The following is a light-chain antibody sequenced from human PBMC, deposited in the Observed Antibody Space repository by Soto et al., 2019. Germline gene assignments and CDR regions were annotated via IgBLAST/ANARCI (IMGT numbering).Light chain of an antibody. J-gene: IGKJ1*01. CDR3: QQSYSTYWT. CDR2: AAS. Sequence: IQMTQAPSSLSASVGDRVTITCRASQSISSYLNWYQQKPGKAPKLLIYAASSLQSGAPSRFSGSGSGTDFTLTISSLQPEDFATYYCQQSYSTYWTFGQGTKVDIK. CDR1: QSISSY. V-gene: IGKV1-39*01.